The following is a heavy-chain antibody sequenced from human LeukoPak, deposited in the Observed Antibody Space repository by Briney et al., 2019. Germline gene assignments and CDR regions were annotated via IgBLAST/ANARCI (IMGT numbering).Heavy chain of an antibody. D-gene: IGHD3-10*01. CDR2: ISSSSSYI. J-gene: IGHJ4*02. CDR3: ARVVVRGVISYYFDY. Sequence: PGGSLRLSCAASGFTFSSYSMNWVRQAPGEGLEWVSSISSSSSYIYYADSVKGRFTISRDNAKNSLYLQMNSLRAEDTAVYYCARVVVRGVISYYFDYWGQGTLVTVSS. CDR1: GFTFSSYS. V-gene: IGHV3-21*01.